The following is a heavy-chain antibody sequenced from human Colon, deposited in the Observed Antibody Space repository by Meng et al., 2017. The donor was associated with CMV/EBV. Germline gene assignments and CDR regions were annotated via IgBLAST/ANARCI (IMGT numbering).Heavy chain of an antibody. CDR2: MNPNSGNT. J-gene: IGHJ4*02. Sequence: SCEASGYTFTSYDINWVRQATGQGLEWMGWMNPNSGNTGYAQKFQGRVTITRNTSISTAYMELSSLRSEDTAVYYCARGDFWSGYRDWGQGTLVTVSS. D-gene: IGHD3-3*01. CDR1: GYTFTSYD. CDR3: ARGDFWSGYRD. V-gene: IGHV1-8*03.